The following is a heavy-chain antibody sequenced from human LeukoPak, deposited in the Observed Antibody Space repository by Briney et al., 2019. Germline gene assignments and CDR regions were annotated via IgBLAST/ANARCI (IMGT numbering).Heavy chain of an antibody. D-gene: IGHD1-26*01. J-gene: IGHJ4*02. CDR1: GGSISSSNW. CDR3: ARDAYSGSCHFDY. CDR2: IYYSGST. Sequence: PSGTLSLTCAVSGGSISSSNWWSWVRQPPGKGLEWIGEIYYSGSTNYNPSLKSRVTISVDKSKNQFSLKLSSVTAADTAVYYCARDAYSGSCHFDYWGQGTLVTVSS. V-gene: IGHV4-4*02.